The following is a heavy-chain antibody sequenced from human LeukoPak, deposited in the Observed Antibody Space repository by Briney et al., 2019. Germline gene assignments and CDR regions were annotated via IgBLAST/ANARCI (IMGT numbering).Heavy chain of an antibody. Sequence: PGGSLRLSCAASGFTFSDFWMSWVRQAPGKGLECVASTNEAGGDKYYVDSVKGRFTISRDNSKNSLSLQMNSLTAEDTAIYYGEIATTGGGALGPGGQGTLVSVSS. CDR2: TNEAGGDK. CDR1: GFTFSDFW. J-gene: IGHJ5*02. V-gene: IGHV3-7*01. CDR3: EIATTGGGALGP. D-gene: IGHD2-8*02.